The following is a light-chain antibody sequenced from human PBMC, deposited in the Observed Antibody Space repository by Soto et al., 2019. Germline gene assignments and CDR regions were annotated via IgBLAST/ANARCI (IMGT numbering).Light chain of an antibody. Sequence: EIVLTQSPCTLSLSPGERATLSCRASQSVSSTYLAWYQQKPGQAPRLLLYGASSRATGIPDRFSGSGSGTDFTLTISRLEPEDFAVYYCQQYGSSPQTFGQGTQVEIK. CDR3: QQYGSSPQT. CDR2: GAS. V-gene: IGKV3-20*01. CDR1: QSVSSTY. J-gene: IGKJ1*01.